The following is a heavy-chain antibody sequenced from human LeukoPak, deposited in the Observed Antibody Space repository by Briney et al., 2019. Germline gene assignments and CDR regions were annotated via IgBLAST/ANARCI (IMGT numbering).Heavy chain of an antibody. Sequence: GGSLRLSCAASGFTFSSYAMHWVRQAPGKGLEWVAVISYDGSNKYYADSVKGRFTISRDNSKNTLYLQMNSLRAEDTAIYYCVKESPYGTPRLYYFDYWGQGTLVTVSS. CDR1: GFTFSSYA. D-gene: IGHD1-26*01. J-gene: IGHJ4*02. V-gene: IGHV3-30-3*01. CDR2: ISYDGSNK. CDR3: VKESPYGTPRLYYFDY.